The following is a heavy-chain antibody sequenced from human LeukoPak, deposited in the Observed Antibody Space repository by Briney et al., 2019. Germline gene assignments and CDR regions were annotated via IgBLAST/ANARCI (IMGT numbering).Heavy chain of an antibody. J-gene: IGHJ4*02. D-gene: IGHD6-13*01. CDR3: ARGWQQLVPDY. CDR2: IKHDGSEK. Sequence: GGSLILSCAASGFSFSTYWMSWVRQAPGQGLEWVANIKHDGSEKYYVDSVKGRFTISREDGKNSLSLQMNNVRAEDTAVYFCARGWQQLVPDYWGQGTLVTVSS. CDR1: GFSFSTYW. V-gene: IGHV3-7*01.